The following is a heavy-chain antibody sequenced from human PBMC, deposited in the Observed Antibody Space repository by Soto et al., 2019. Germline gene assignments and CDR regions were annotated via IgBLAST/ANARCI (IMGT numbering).Heavy chain of an antibody. J-gene: IGHJ4*02. CDR3: AGSYSSSWYGPIYFDY. CDR2: IYHSGST. CDR1: GGSISSGGYS. V-gene: IGHV4-30-2*01. Sequence: PSETLSLTCAVSGGSISSGGYSWSWIRQPPGKGLEWIGYIYHSGSTYYNPSLKSRVTISVDRSKNQFSLKLSSVTAADTPVYNCAGSYSSSWYGPIYFDYWGQGTLVTVSS. D-gene: IGHD6-13*01.